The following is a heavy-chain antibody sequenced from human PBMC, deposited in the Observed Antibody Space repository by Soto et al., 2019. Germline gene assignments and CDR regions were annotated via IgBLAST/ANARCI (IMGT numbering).Heavy chain of an antibody. V-gene: IGHV4-34*01. Sequence: RXARLSLASAVCGACFSVYYWGWIRQSPGKGLEYIGEINHSGSTNYNPSLKSRVTISVDTSKYQFSLKLSSVTAADTAVYYCARGQITVAAPYDIWGQRTLVTVSS. D-gene: IGHD6-19*01. J-gene: IGHJ4*02. CDR1: GACFSVYY. CDR2: INHSGST. CDR3: ARGQITVAAPYDI.